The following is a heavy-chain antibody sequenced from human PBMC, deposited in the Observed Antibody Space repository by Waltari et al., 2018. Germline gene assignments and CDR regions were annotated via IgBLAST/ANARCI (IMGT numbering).Heavy chain of an antibody. CDR2: IKRDRSST. V-gene: IGHV3-74*01. J-gene: IGHJ6*02. CDR3: ARVATKTYSSPVPGRPYYYGMDV. CDR1: GFTFSRYW. D-gene: IGHD3-22*01. Sequence: EEQLVESGGGLAQPGESLRLSCAASGFTFSRYWMDWVRQAPGKGLVWESRIKRDRSSTTYTDSGKGRFTISRDNGKNTLYVQMNRLRAEDTAVYYCARVATKTYSSPVPGRPYYYGMDVWGQGTTVTVSS.